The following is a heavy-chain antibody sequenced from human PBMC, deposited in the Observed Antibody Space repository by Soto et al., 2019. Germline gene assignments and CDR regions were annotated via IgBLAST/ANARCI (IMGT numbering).Heavy chain of an antibody. J-gene: IGHJ6*02. CDR2: IVASVDTT. CDR1: GGTFSRSG. V-gene: IGHV1-69*18. CDR3: ARCPQPPDTADPYAVVV. D-gene: IGHD5-18*01. Sequence: QVQLVQSGTEVKKPGASVKVSCKASGGTFSRSGFHWVRQAPGQGLEWMGMIVASVDTTNYAQKFQARVTISADQFTSTVYMELRSLRSEDTAVYYCARCPQPPDTADPYAVVVWGQGTRVIVSS.